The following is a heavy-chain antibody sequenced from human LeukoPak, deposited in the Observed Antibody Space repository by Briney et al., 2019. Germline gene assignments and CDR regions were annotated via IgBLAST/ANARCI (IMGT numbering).Heavy chain of an antibody. V-gene: IGHV4-59*01. D-gene: IGHD4-17*01. CDR3: ARGSSYGDYAN. CDR2: IYYSGST. J-gene: IGHJ4*02. Sequence: PSETLSLTCTVSGGSISSYCWSWIRQPPGKGLEWIGYIYYSGSTNYNPSLKSRVTISVDTSKNQFSLKLSSVTAADTAVYYCARGSSYGDYANWGQGTLVTVSS. CDR1: GGSISSYC.